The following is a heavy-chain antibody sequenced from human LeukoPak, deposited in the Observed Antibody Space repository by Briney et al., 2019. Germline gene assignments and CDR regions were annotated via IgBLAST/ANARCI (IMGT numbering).Heavy chain of an antibody. CDR2: VYYSGST. D-gene: IGHD1-26*01. CDR3: ARSLKPDLGATWLSPFDY. Sequence: PSETLSLTCTVSGGSISSYYWTWIRQPPGKGLEWIGFVYYSGSTNYNPSLRSRVTISVDTSKNQFSLKLSSVTAADTAVYYCARSLKPDLGATWLSPFDYWGQGTLVTVSS. V-gene: IGHV4-59*01. J-gene: IGHJ4*02. CDR1: GGSISSYY.